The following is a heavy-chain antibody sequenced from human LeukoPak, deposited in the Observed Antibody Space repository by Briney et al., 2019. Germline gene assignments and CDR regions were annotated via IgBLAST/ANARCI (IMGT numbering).Heavy chain of an antibody. CDR2: INYSGTT. Sequence: SETLSLTCTVSGGSITTDNYYGDCIRQPPGKRLEMIGSINYSGTTYYNPSLNSRVPISVDPSKNPFSLKLSFVTAADTAVYFCGRHSPGYIYGFLYWGQGTLVTV. V-gene: IGHV4-39*01. J-gene: IGHJ4*02. D-gene: IGHD5-18*01. CDR3: GRHSPGYIYGFLY. CDR1: GGSITTDNYY.